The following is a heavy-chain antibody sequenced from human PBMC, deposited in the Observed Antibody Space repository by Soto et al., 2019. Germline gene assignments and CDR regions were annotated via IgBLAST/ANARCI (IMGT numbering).Heavy chain of an antibody. CDR1: GFTFGDYA. J-gene: IGHJ6*03. CDR2: IRSKAYGGTT. CDR3: TRDLYSSSSIAIKYYYYYYMDV. D-gene: IGHD6-6*01. V-gene: IGHV3-49*03. Sequence: GGSLRLSCTASGFTFGDYAMSWFRQAPGKGLEWVGFIRSKAYGGTTEYAASVKGRFTISRDDSKSIAYLQMNSLKTEDTAVYYCTRDLYSSSSIAIKYYYYYYMDVWGKGTTVTVSS.